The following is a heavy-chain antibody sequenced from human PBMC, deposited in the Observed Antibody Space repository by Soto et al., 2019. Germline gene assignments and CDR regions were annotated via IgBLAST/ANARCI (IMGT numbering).Heavy chain of an antibody. CDR1: GYTLTSYG. CDR2: ISAYNGNT. J-gene: IGHJ4*02. CDR3: ARDGDCSGGSCYAAGADY. V-gene: IGHV1-18*01. Sequence: ASVKVSCKASGYTLTSYGISWVRQAPGQGLEWMGWISAYNGNTNYAQKLQGRVTMTTDTSTSTAYMELRSLRSDDTAVYYCARDGDCSGGSCYAAGADYWGQGTLVTVSS. D-gene: IGHD2-15*01.